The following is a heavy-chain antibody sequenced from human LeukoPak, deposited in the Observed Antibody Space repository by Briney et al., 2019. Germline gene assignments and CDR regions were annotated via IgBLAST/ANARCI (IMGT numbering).Heavy chain of an antibody. V-gene: IGHV3-15*01. CDR2: IKSKTDGGTT. J-gene: IGHJ6*03. Sequence: GGSLRLSCAASGFTFSNAWMSWVRQAPGKGLEWVGRIKSKTDGGTTDYAAPVKGRFTISRDDSKNTLYLQMNSLKTEDTAVYYCTTYNSNYYYYYMDVWGKGTTVTVSS. CDR3: TTYNSNYYYYYMDV. CDR1: GFTFSNAW. D-gene: IGHD1-14*01.